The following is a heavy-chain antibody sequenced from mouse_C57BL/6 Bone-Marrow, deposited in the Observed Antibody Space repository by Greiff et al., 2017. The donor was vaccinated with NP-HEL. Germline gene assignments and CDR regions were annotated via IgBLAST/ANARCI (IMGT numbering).Heavy chain of an antibody. V-gene: IGHV2-6-1*01. D-gene: IGHD1-1*01. CDR1: GFSLTSYG. CDR2: IWSDGST. CDR3: ARHGTTVVSHWYCDV. Sequence: VQLQESGPGLVAPSQSLSITCTVSGFSLTSYGVHWVRQPPGKGLEWLVVIWSDGSTTYNSALKSRLSISKDNSKSQVFLKMNSLQTDDTAMYYCARHGTTVVSHWYCDVWGTGTTVTVSS. J-gene: IGHJ1*03.